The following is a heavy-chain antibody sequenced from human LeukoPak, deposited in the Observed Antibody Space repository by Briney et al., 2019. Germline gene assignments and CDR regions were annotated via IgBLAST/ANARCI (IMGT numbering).Heavy chain of an antibody. J-gene: IGHJ4*01. CDR2: ISGSGTST. D-gene: IGHD3-22*01. CDR1: GFTFRSYA. Sequence: GGSLRLSCAASGFTFRSYAMSWVRQAPGKGLEWVLAISGSGTSTYYADSVKGRFTISRDNSKNTLYLQMNSLRAEDTAVYYCEGTYYYDSSDDYWGHGTLVTVFS. V-gene: IGHV3-23*01. CDR3: EGTYYYDSSDDY.